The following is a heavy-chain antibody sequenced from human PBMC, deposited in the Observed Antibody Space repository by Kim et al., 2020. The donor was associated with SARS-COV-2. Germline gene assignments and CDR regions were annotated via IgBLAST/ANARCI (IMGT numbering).Heavy chain of an antibody. D-gene: IGHD6-19*01. Sequence: GGSLRLSCAASGFTFDDYAMHWVRQAPGKGLEWVSGISWKSGSIGYADSVKRRFTISRDNAKNFLYLQMNSLRADDTALYYCAKNAVKWIAVSGIAWFDPWGQGTLVTVSS. J-gene: IGHJ5*02. V-gene: IGHV3-9*01. CDR1: GFTFDDYA. CDR3: AKNAVKWIAVSGIAWFDP. CDR2: ISWKSGSI.